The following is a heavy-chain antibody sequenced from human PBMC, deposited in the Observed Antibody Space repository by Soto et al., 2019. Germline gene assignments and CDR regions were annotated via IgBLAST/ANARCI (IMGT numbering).Heavy chain of an antibody. CDR2: ISSSSSYI. J-gene: IGHJ4*02. V-gene: IGHV3-21*01. CDR1: GFTFSSYS. Sequence: GSLRLSCAASGFTFSSYSMNWVRQAPGKGLEWVSSISSSSSYIYYADSVKGRFTISRDNAKNSLYLQMNSLRAEDTAVYYCARGSGFDYDSSGYYYFDYWGQGTLVTVSS. CDR3: ARGSGFDYDSSGYYYFDY. D-gene: IGHD3-22*01.